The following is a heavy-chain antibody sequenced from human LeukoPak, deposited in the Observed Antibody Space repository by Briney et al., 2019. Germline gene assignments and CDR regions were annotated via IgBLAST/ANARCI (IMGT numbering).Heavy chain of an antibody. J-gene: IGHJ6*02. Sequence: SVKVSCKASGGTFSNYAITWVRQAPGQGLEWMGGIIPIFGTANYAQKFQGRVTITADESTSTAYMELSSLRSEDTAVYYCVRDTAMVQDYYYGMDVWGQGTTVTVSS. V-gene: IGHV1-69*13. CDR2: IIPIFGTA. CDR1: GGTFSNYA. CDR3: VRDTAMVQDYYYGMDV. D-gene: IGHD5-18*01.